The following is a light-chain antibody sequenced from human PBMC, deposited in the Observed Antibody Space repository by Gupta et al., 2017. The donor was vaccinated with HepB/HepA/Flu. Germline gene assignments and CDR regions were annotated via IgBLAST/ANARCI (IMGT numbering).Light chain of an antibody. CDR2: DAS. CDR3: HQRSNWPFS. CDR1: QSVSSY. Sequence: EIVLTQSPATLSWSPGERATLSCRASQSVSSYLAWYQQKPGQAPRLLIYDASNSATGIPARFSGSGSGTDFTLTISSLEPEDFAVYYCHQRSNWPFSFDGATKVQIK. J-gene: IGKJ4*01. V-gene: IGKV3-11*01.